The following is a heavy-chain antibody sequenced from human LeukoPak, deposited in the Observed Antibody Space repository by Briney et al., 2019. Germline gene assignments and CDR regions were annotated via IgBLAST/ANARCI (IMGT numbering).Heavy chain of an antibody. CDR3: ARGGSGSGSYGFDY. CDR2: FIPILDIT. Sequence: SVKVSCKASGGTFSNYSFNWVRQAPGQGLEWMGRFIPILDITNYVQKFQGRVTITADTSTSTAYMELRSLRSDDTAVYYCARGGSGSGSYGFDYWGQGTLVTVSS. J-gene: IGHJ4*02. V-gene: IGHV1-69*02. CDR1: GGTFSNYS. D-gene: IGHD3-10*01.